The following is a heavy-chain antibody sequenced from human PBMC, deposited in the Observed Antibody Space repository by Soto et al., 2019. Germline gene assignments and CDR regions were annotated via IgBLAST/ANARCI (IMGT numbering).Heavy chain of an antibody. V-gene: IGHV4-61*08. CDR1: GDSVRSGDYH. CDR3: ARGRYSSGWFDC. CDR2: VSSSGST. J-gene: IGHJ4*02. Sequence: QVQLQESGPGLVKPSETLSLTCSVSGDSVRSGDYHWSWIWQPPGKGLEKIGHVSSSGSTNYNPSLKSRVTIALDTANNQFSLRLSSVTAADTAVYYCARGRYSSGWFDCWGQGTVVAVSS. D-gene: IGHD6-19*01.